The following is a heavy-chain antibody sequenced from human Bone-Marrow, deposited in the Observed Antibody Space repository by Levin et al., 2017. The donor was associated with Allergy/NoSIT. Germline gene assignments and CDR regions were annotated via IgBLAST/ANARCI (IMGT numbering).Heavy chain of an antibody. Sequence: ESLKISCTASGGSVSSSSYYWGWIRQPPGKGLEWIGSIYYSGNTYYNPSLKGRVTLSVDTSKNQFSLKLSSLTAADTAVYYCARERSSDDGMDVWGQGTTVTVSS. V-gene: IGHV4-39*07. J-gene: IGHJ6*02. CDR1: GGSVSSSSYY. CDR3: ARERSSDDGMDV. CDR2: IYYSGNT. D-gene: IGHD1-26*01.